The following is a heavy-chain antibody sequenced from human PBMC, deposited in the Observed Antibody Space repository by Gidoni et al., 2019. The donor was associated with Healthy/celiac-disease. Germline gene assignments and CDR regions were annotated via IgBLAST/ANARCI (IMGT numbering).Heavy chain of an antibody. CDR3: ARLRGYSYGYWFDP. CDR2: IYYSGST. D-gene: IGHD5-18*01. CDR1: GGSISSYY. Sequence: QVQLQESGPGLVKPSETLSLTCTVSGGSISSYYWSWIRQPPGKGLEWIGYIYYSGSTNYNPSLKSRVTISVDTSKNQFSLKLSSVTAADTAVYYCARLRGYSYGYWFDPWGQGTLVTVSS. V-gene: IGHV4-59*01. J-gene: IGHJ5*02.